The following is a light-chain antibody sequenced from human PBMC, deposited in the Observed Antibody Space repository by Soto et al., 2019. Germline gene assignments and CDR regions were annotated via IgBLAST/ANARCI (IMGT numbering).Light chain of an antibody. CDR3: QKYDSAPWT. CDR1: QCISNY. Sequence: DIQMTQSPSSLSASVGDRVTITCRASQCISNYLAWYQQKPGKVPKLLIYAAFTLQSGVPSRFSGSGSGTDFTLTIGSLQPEDVATYYWQKYDSAPWTFGQGTKVEIK. V-gene: IGKV1-27*01. J-gene: IGKJ1*01. CDR2: AAF.